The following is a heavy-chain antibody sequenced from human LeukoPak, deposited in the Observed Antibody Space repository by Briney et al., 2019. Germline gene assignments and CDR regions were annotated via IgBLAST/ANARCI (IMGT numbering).Heavy chain of an antibody. CDR1: GFTFSNAW. CDR3: ARDYDFYCSGDNCYSPRLSDY. D-gene: IGHD2-15*01. V-gene: IGHV3-21*01. J-gene: IGHJ4*02. Sequence: GGSLRLSCAASGFTFSNAWMSWVRQAPGKGLEWVSSISSSSGYVHYADSVKGRFTISRDNAKNSLYLQMNSLGAEDTAVYYCARDYDFYCSGDNCYSPRLSDYWGQGTLVTVSS. CDR2: ISSSSGYV.